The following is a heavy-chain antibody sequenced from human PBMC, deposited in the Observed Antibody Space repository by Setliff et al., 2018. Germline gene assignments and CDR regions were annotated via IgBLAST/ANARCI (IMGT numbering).Heavy chain of an antibody. J-gene: IGHJ4*02. Sequence: GGSLRLSCVVSGVVFRNYHLNWVRQTPEKGLEWVSSFSGSNEYIKYADSVKGRFTISRDSAENAVYLQMNNRSAEDTAVYYCAGSRAWIPIFDSWGQGILVTVSS. CDR3: AGSRAWIPIFDS. V-gene: IGHV3-21*01. CDR2: FSGSNEYI. D-gene: IGHD5-12*01. CDR1: GVVFRNYH.